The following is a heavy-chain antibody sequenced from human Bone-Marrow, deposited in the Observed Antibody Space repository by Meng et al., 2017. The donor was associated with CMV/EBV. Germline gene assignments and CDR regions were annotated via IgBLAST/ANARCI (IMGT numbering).Heavy chain of an antibody. CDR1: GFTFDDQA. Sequence: SLKISCAASGFTFDDQAMHWVRQAPGKGLEWVSGINWNGDSIVYADSVKGRFTISRDNAKNSLYLQMNSLRAEDTALYYCAKGRYSGSSGYFDYWGQGTLVTVSS. J-gene: IGHJ4*02. CDR3: AKGRYSGSSGYFDY. D-gene: IGHD1-26*01. CDR2: INWNGDSI. V-gene: IGHV3-9*01.